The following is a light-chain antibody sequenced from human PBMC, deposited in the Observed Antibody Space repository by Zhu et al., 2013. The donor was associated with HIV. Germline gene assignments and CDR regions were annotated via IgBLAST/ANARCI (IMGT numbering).Light chain of an antibody. J-gene: IGKJ1*01. Sequence: EIVMTQSPATLSLSPGERATLSCRASQSLNVNLAWYQQKPGQAPRLLISGASTRATGIPVRFSGSGSGTEFTLTITSLQSEDFAVYSCQQYSNWPWTFGQGTKVEIK. CDR2: GAS. CDR3: QQYSNWPWT. CDR1: QSLNVN. V-gene: IGKV3-15*01.